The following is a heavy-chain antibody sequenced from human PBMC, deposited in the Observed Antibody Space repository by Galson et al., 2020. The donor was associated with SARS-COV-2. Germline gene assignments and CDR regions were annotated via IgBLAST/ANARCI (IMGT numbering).Heavy chain of an antibody. CDR2: ISYSGST. J-gene: IGHJ4*02. CDR1: GGSISGSVYY. CDR3: ARMTVRIVAAGTINS. V-gene: IGHV4-39*07. D-gene: IGHD6-13*01. Sequence: SQTLSLTCTVSGGSISGSVYYWGWIRQPPGKGLEWIGTISYSGSTFYTPSLKSRVTISIGTSKNQFSLMLTSVTAADTAIYYCARMTVRIVAAGTINSWGQGTQVTVSS.